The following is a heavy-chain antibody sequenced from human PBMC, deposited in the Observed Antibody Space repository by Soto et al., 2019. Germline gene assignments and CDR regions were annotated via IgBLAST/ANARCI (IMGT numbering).Heavy chain of an antibody. CDR1: GYTFTAHY. CDR2: INSNSGDT. CDR3: ARGTGTSWFDY. J-gene: IGHJ5*01. V-gene: IGHV1-2*02. Sequence: ASVKVSCKASGYTFTAHYIHWVRQVPGQGPEWMGWINSNSGDTKYAQNLQGRVTLTRDTSISTVYMDLSRLMSDDTAVYYCARGTGTSWFDYWGQGXLVTVSS. D-gene: IGHD1-7*01.